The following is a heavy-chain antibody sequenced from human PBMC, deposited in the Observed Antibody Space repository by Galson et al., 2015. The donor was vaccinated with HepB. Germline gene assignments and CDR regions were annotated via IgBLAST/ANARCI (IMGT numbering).Heavy chain of an antibody. D-gene: IGHD3-22*01. J-gene: IGHJ3*02. V-gene: IGHV3-21*01. CDR3: ARDYEPTFYTMIARGDAFDI. Sequence: SLRLSCAASGFTFSSYSMNWVRQAPGKGLEWVSSISSSSSYIYYADSVKGRFTISRDNAKNSLYLQMNSLRAEDTAVYYCARDYEPTFYTMIARGDAFDIWGQGTMVTVSS. CDR2: ISSSSSYI. CDR1: GFTFSSYS.